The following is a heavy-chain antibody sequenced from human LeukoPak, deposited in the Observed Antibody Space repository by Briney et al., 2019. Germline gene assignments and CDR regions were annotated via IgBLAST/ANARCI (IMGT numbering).Heavy chain of an antibody. CDR1: GGSFSGYY. V-gene: IGHV4-34*01. Sequence: SETLSLTCAVCGGSFSGYYWSWIRQPPGKGLEWIGEINHSGSTNYNPSLKSRVTISVDTSKNQFSLKLSSVTAADTAVYYCARVPHYYGSGSYYNNGNWFDPWGQGTLVTVSS. J-gene: IGHJ5*02. D-gene: IGHD3-10*01. CDR3: ARVPHYYGSGSYYNNGNWFDP. CDR2: INHSGST.